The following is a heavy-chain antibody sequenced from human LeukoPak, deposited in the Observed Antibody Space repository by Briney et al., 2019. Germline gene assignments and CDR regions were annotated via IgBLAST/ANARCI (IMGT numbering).Heavy chain of an antibody. CDR1: GGSISSYY. Sequence: SETLSLTCTVSGGSISSYYWSWIRQPPGKGLEWIGYIYYSGSTNYNPSLKSRVTISVDTSKNRFSLKLSSVTAADTAVYYCARDSRAYYDFWSGYHAFDIWGQGTMVTVSS. CDR3: ARDSRAYYDFWSGYHAFDI. J-gene: IGHJ3*02. CDR2: IYYSGST. V-gene: IGHV4-59*08. D-gene: IGHD3-3*01.